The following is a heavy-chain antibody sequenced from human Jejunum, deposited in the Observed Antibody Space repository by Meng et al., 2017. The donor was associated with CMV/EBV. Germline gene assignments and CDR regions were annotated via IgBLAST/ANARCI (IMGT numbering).Heavy chain of an antibody. CDR1: GGSISGSSYY. CDR3: ARVWQPNYYFDY. V-gene: IGHV4-39*07. J-gene: IGHJ4*02. Sequence: QLQLQESGPGLGKPSETLSLTCTVSGGSISGSSYYWGWIRQPPGKGLECLATVYSTGSTYYDPSLKSRVTISVDTSKNQFSLRLSSVTAADTAVYYCARVWQPNYYFDYWGQGTLVTVSS. D-gene: IGHD6-13*01. CDR2: VYSTGST.